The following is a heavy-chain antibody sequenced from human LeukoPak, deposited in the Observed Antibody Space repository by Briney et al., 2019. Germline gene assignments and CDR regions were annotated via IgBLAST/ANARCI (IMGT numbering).Heavy chain of an antibody. CDR2: ISTSSSYI. Sequence: GGSLRLSCAASGFTFSSYSMNWVRQAPGKGLEWLSSISTSSSYIYYADSVKGRFTISRDNAKNSLYVQMDSLRAEDTAVYYCARDRWLQSQRYFDYWGQGILVTVSS. CDR1: GFTFSSYS. CDR3: ARDRWLQSQRYFDY. J-gene: IGHJ4*02. V-gene: IGHV3-21*01. D-gene: IGHD5-24*01.